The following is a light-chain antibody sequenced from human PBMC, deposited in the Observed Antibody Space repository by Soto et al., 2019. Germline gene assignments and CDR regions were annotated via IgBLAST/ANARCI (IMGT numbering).Light chain of an antibody. V-gene: IGKV3-20*01. Sequence: EIVLTQSPGTPSLSPGERATLSCRASQSVSSSYLAWYQQKPGQAPRLLIYGASSKPTGIPQRFSGSGSGKDFTLIISRLEPEDFELYYCQQYGSSLYTFGQGPKLELK. CDR1: QSVSSSY. CDR3: QQYGSSLYT. J-gene: IGKJ2*01. CDR2: GAS.